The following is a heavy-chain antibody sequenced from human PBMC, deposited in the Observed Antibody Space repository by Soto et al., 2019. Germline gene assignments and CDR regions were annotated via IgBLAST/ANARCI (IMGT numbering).Heavy chain of an antibody. Sequence: EVQLVESGGGLVEPGGALRLSCAASGFSFTYAWLNWVRQAPGQGLEWVGRIKSMPDGGTTDYAATVKGRFTISRADLVNTVYLQMNSLKTADTAVYYCAADLPAWGPYALDYWGQGTLVTVSP. CDR2: IKSMPDGGTT. D-gene: IGHD3-16*01. J-gene: IGHJ4*02. V-gene: IGHV3-15*07. CDR3: AADLPAWGPYALDY. CDR1: GFSFTYAW.